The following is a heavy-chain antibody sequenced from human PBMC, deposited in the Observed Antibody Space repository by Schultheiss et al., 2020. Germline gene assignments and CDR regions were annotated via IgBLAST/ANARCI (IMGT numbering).Heavy chain of an antibody. V-gene: IGHV3-20*04. D-gene: IGHD3-10*01. CDR1: GFTFDDYG. CDR3: ARDGLRVYGSGTFDY. J-gene: IGHJ4*02. Sequence: GGSLRLSCAASGFTFDDYGMSWVRQAPGKGLEWVSAISGSGGDTYYPGSVKGRFTISRENAKNSLYLQMNSLRAEDTAVYYCARDGLRVYGSGTFDYWGQGTLVTVSS. CDR2: ISGSGGDT.